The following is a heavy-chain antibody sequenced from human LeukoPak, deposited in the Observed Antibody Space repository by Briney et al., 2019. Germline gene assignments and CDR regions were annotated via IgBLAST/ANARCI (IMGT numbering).Heavy chain of an antibody. Sequence: GASVKVSCKASGYTFTGYYMHWVRQAPGQGLEWMGWINPNSGGTNYAQKFQGRVTMTRDTSISTAYMELSRLRSDGTAVYYCARDMSSTYYDFWSGYTDAFDIWGQGTMVTVSS. CDR1: GYTFTGYY. V-gene: IGHV1-2*02. D-gene: IGHD3-3*01. J-gene: IGHJ3*02. CDR3: ARDMSSTYYDFWSGYTDAFDI. CDR2: INPNSGGT.